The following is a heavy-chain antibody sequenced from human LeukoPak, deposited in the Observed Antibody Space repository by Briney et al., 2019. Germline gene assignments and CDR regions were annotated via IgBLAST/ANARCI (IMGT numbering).Heavy chain of an antibody. CDR3: AKDGAHYDILTGYSDWFDP. Sequence: LSGGSLSLSCAASGFTFSSYAMSWVRQAPGKGLEWVSAISGSGGSTYYADSVKGRFTISRDNSKNTLYLQMNSLRAGDTAVYYCAKDGAHYDILTGYSDWFDPWGQGTLVTVSS. J-gene: IGHJ5*02. V-gene: IGHV3-23*01. CDR1: GFTFSSYA. D-gene: IGHD3-9*01. CDR2: ISGSGGST.